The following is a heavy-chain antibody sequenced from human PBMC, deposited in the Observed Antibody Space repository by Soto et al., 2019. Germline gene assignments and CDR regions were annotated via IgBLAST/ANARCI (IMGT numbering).Heavy chain of an antibody. Sequence: SETLSLTCTVSGGSVSSGSYYWSWIRQPPGKGLEWIGYIYYSGSTNYNPSLKSRVTISVDTSKNQFSLKMSSVAAADTAVYYSARMDMVRGVVEYYYYGIAVWGQGHTVTVS. V-gene: IGHV4-61*01. D-gene: IGHD3-10*01. J-gene: IGHJ6*02. CDR1: GGSVSSGSYY. CDR2: IYYSGST. CDR3: ARMDMVRGVVEYYYYGIAV.